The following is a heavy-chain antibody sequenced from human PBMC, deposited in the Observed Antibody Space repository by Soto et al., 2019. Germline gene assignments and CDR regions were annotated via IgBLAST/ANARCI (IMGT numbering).Heavy chain of an antibody. CDR3: ARKGVAFEY. D-gene: IGHD3-3*01. V-gene: IGHV3-48*02. CDR2: ISTTSSSI. CDR1: VFTFSSYS. Sequence: PGGSLRLSCASSVFTFSSYSMNWVRQSPGKGLEWISYISTTSSSIYYADSVKGRFTISRDNAKNSLFLQMNSLRDEDTAVYYCARKGVAFEYWGQGALVKVS. J-gene: IGHJ4*02.